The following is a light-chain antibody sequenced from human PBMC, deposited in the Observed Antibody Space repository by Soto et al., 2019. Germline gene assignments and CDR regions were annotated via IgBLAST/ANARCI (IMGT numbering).Light chain of an antibody. J-gene: IGKJ5*01. CDR3: QQRSNWPPIT. Sequence: EIVLTQSPATLSLSPGERATLSCRASQSVSSYLAGYQQKPGQAPRLLIYDASNRATGIPARFSGSGSGTDFTLTISILEPEDFAVYYCQQRSNWPPITFGQGTRLEIK. CDR1: QSVSSY. V-gene: IGKV3-11*01. CDR2: DAS.